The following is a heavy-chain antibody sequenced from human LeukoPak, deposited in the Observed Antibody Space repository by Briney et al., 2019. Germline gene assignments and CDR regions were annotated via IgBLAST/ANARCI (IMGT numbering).Heavy chain of an antibody. CDR2: ISSDGNNG. V-gene: IGHV3-30*03. CDR1: GFTFSSYG. D-gene: IGHD4-17*01. J-gene: IGHJ3*02. CDR3: ARDSRVYGDYAHRYTESDAFDI. Sequence: GGSLRLSCAASGFTFSSYGMHWVRQAPGKGLEWVAVISSDGNNGYYADSVKGRFTISRDTSKNTLYLQMNSLRAEDTAVYYCARDSRVYGDYAHRYTESDAFDIWGQGTMVTVSS.